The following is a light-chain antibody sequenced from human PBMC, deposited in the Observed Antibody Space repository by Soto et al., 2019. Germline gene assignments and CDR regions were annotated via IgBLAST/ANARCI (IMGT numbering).Light chain of an antibody. CDR3: QTWGTGIQV. CDR2: VNSDGSH. CDR1: SGHSSYA. V-gene: IGLV4-69*01. Sequence: QLVLTQSPSASASLGASVKVTCTLSSGHSSYAIAWHQQQPEKGPRYLMKVNSDGSHNKGDGIPDRFSGSSSGAERYLTISSLQSEDEADYYCQTWGTGIQVFGGGTKLTVL. J-gene: IGLJ2*01.